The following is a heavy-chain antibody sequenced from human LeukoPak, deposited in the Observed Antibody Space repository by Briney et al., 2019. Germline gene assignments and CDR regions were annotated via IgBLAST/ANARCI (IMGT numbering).Heavy chain of an antibody. CDR3: AKDPSRVAAAATSELDY. CDR2: ISYDGSNK. J-gene: IGHJ4*02. CDR1: GFTFGNHD. Sequence: GGSLRLSCAASGFTFGNHDMHWVRQAPGKGLEWVAVISYDGSNKYYADSVKGRFTISRDNSKNTLYLQMNSLRAEDTAVYYCAKDPSRVAAAATSELDYWGQGTLVTVSS. V-gene: IGHV3-30*18. D-gene: IGHD6-13*01.